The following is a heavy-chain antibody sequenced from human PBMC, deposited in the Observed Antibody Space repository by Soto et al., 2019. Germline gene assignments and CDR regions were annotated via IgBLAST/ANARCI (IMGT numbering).Heavy chain of an antibody. Sequence: GGSLRLSCAASGFTFSSYGMHWVRQAPGKGLEWVAVIWYDGSNKYYADSVKGRFTISRDNSKNTLYLQMNSLRAEDTAVYYCARYNQYDSSGYYPQGFDYWGQGTLVTVSS. CDR1: GFTFSSYG. V-gene: IGHV3-33*01. J-gene: IGHJ4*02. D-gene: IGHD3-22*01. CDR3: ARYNQYDSSGYYPQGFDY. CDR2: IWYDGSNK.